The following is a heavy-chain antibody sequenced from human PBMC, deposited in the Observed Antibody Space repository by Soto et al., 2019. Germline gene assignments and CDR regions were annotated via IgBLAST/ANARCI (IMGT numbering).Heavy chain of an antibody. CDR1: GFTFSSYG. Sequence: PGGSLRLSCAASGFTFSSYGMHWVRQAPGKGLEWVAIISYDGSNKYYADSVKGRFTISRDNSKNTLYLQMNSLRAEDTAVYYCAREMGYCISTSCYGFRYYYYGMDVWGQGTTVTVSS. CDR2: ISYDGSNK. CDR3: AREMGYCISTSCYGFRYYYYGMDV. V-gene: IGHV3-30*03. D-gene: IGHD2-2*01. J-gene: IGHJ6*01.